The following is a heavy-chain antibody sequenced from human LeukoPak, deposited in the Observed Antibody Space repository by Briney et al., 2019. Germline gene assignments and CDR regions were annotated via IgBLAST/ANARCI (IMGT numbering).Heavy chain of an antibody. Sequence: ASVRASCTASGYTVIPYYIHWVRQAPGQGLEWMGWINANSGVTNYEEKVQGKVTMTRITSTSTAYMELSRLRSDGTTVHYCARDASPFDYWGQGTLVTVSS. CDR2: INANSGVT. J-gene: IGHJ4*02. CDR1: GYTVIPYY. CDR3: ARDASPFDY. V-gene: IGHV1-2*02.